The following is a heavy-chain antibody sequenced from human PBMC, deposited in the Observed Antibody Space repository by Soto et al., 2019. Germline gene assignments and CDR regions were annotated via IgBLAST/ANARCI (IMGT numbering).Heavy chain of an antibody. J-gene: IGHJ4*02. CDR3: AKLFKSVRRSIAVAGTSTYYFDY. Sequence: GGLLRLPCAASGFTFISHAMSWVRQNTGKGLEWVSAISGSGGSTYYADSVKGRFTISRDNSKNTLYLQMNSLRAEDTAVYYCAKLFKSVRRSIAVAGTSTYYFDYWGQGTLVTVSS. CDR1: GFTFISHA. V-gene: IGHV3-23*01. D-gene: IGHD6-19*01. CDR2: ISGSGGST.